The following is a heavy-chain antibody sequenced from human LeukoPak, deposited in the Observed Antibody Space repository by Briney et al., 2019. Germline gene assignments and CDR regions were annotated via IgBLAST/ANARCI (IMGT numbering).Heavy chain of an antibody. Sequence: SETLSLTCTVSGGSISRYYWRWIRQPPGKALEWIGYIYYSGSTNYNPSLKSRVIISVDTSKKQFSLNLTSVTAADTAVYYCARHVSDHYSSFDYWGRGTLVTVSS. CDR1: GGSISRYY. CDR2: IYYSGST. V-gene: IGHV4-59*08. CDR3: ARHVSDHYSSFDY. J-gene: IGHJ4*02. D-gene: IGHD2-15*01.